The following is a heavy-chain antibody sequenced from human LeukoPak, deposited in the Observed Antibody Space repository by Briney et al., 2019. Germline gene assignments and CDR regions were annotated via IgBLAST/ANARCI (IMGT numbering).Heavy chain of an antibody. V-gene: IGHV3-48*03. CDR2: ISSSGSTI. J-gene: IGHJ3*02. D-gene: IGHD3-16*01. CDR1: GFTFSSYE. Sequence: GGSLRLSCAASGFTFSSYEMNWVRQAPGKGLEWVSYISSSGSTIYYADSVKGRFTISRDNAKNSLYLQMNSLRAEDTGVYYCARDPAWGSVDIWGQGTMVTVSS. CDR3: ARDPAWGSVDI.